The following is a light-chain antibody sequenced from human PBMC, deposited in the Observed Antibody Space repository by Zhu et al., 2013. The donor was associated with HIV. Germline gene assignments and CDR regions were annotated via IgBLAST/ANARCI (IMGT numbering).Light chain of an antibody. V-gene: IGKV3-15*01. CDR1: QSVSIN. CDR2: GAS. Sequence: EIVMTQSPATLSVSPGETATLSCRASQSVSINLAWYQQKPGQAPRLLIYGASTRATGIPATFSGSGSGTEFTLTISSLQSEDFAVYYCQQYNNWPPWTFGQGTKVEIK. J-gene: IGKJ1*01. CDR3: QQYNNWPPWT.